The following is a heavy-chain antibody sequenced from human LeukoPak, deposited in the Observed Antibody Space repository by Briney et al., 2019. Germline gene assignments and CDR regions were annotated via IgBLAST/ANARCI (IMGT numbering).Heavy chain of an antibody. Sequence: GGSLRLSCAASGFTFSSYAMHWVRQAPGKGLEWVAVISYDGSNKYYADSVKGRFTISRDNSKNTLYLQMNSLRAEDTAVYYCATWTGIIPDWGQGTLVTVSS. CDR3: ATWTGIIPD. D-gene: IGHD1-14*01. CDR2: ISYDGSNK. V-gene: IGHV3-30-3*01. CDR1: GFTFSSYA. J-gene: IGHJ4*02.